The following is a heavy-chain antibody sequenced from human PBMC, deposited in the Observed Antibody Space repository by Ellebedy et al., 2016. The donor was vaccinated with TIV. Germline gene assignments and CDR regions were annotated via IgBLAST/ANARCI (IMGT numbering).Heavy chain of an antibody. V-gene: IGHV1-2*02. CDR1: GYTFIDYY. D-gene: IGHD2-21*01. CDR3: ARETGDSNFDY. Sequence: AASVKVSCKTSGYTFIDYYIHWVRQAPGQGLEWMGRINPVTGGTDFGRKFQGRVTMTRNRSINTVYMEVNNLRSGDTAIYYCARETGDSNFDYWGQGILLTVSS. J-gene: IGHJ4*02. CDR2: INPVTGGT.